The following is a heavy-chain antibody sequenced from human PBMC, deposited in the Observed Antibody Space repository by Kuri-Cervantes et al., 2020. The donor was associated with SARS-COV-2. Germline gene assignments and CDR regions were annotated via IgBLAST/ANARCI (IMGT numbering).Heavy chain of an antibody. CDR3: AKDHTIAWLHFAYGEDV. D-gene: IGHD3-9*01. CDR2: MRGSGGNT. J-gene: IGHJ6*01. CDR1: GFTFDSYA. V-gene: IGHV3-23*01. Sequence: ESLKISCAVSGFTFDSYAMTWVRQAPGKGLDWVSTITGKGLGWVSPMRGSGGNTYYADPVKGRFTVSRDNSKNTLYLQMNSLRAEDTAVYYCAKDHTIAWLHFAYGEDVWEQAITTVSS.